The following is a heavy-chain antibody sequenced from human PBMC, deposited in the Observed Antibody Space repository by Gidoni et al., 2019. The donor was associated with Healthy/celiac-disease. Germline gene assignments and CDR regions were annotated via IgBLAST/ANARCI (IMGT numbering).Heavy chain of an antibody. CDR1: GGSFSGYY. J-gene: IGHJ5*02. Sequence: QVQLQQWGAGLLKPSATLSLTCAVDGGSFSGYYWSWIRQPPGKGLEWIGELNHSGSTNYNPSLKSRVTISVDTSKNQFSLKLSSVIAADTAVYYCTAGREVNWFDPWGQGTLVTVSS. V-gene: IGHV4-34*01. CDR3: TAGREVNWFDP. CDR2: LNHSGST.